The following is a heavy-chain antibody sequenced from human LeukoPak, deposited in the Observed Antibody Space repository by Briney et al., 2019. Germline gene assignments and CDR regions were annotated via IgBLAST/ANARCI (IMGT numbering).Heavy chain of an antibody. V-gene: IGHV1-3*01. CDR1: GYTFTSYA. J-gene: IGHJ4*02. Sequence: ASVKVSCKASGYTFTSYAIHWVRQAPGQRLEWMGWISAGNGNTKYSQNFQGRVTFISNPSATTAFMELSSLRSEDAAVYYCARDSGSGSNDYWGQGTLVTVSS. D-gene: IGHD1-26*01. CDR2: ISAGNGNT. CDR3: ARDSGSGSNDY.